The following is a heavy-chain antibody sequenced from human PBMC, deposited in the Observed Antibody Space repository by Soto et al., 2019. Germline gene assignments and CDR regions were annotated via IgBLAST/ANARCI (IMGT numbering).Heavy chain of an antibody. CDR1: GGSISSDSSY. CDR3: ARAGYSYGYPGYNWFDP. CDR2: IFYSGAF. J-gene: IGHJ5*02. V-gene: IGHV4-31*03. D-gene: IGHD5-18*01. Sequence: SETLSLTCTVSGGSISSDSSYWSWIRQRPGMGLEWIGYIFYSGAFYYTPSLRGRVMILADTSKNHFTLRLSSVTAADTAVYYCARAGYSYGYPGYNWFDPWGQGTLVTVSS.